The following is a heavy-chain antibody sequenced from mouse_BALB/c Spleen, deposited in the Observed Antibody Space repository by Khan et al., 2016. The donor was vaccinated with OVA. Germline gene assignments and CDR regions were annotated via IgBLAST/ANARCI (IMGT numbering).Heavy chain of an antibody. Sequence: VQLQESGAELARPGASVKMSCKASGYTFTTYTIHWVKQRPGQGLEWIGYIIPTNDYTNYNQKFKDRATLTADKSSSTAYMQLSSLTSEDSALYYCAREGAYYRSDGWFAYWGQGTLGTVYA. D-gene: IGHD2-14*01. CDR3: AREGAYYRSDGWFAY. CDR2: IIPTNDYT. CDR1: GYTFTTYT. V-gene: IGHV1-4*01. J-gene: IGHJ3*01.